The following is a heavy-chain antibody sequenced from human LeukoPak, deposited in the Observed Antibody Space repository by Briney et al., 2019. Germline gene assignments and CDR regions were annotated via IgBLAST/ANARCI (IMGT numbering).Heavy chain of an antibody. CDR2: ISAYNGNT. CDR3: ARGGRGYYDILTGYSGFDY. Sequence: ASVKVSCKASGYTFTSYGISWVRQAPGQGLEWMGWISAYNGNTNYAQKLQGRVTMTTDTSTSTAYMELRSLRSDDTAVYYCARGGRGYYDILTGYSGFDYWGQGTLVTVSS. V-gene: IGHV1-18*01. CDR1: GYTFTSYG. D-gene: IGHD3-9*01. J-gene: IGHJ4*02.